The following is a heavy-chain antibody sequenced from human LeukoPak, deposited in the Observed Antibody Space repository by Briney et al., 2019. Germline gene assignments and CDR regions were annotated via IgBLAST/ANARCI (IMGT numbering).Heavy chain of an antibody. CDR1: GGSISSYY. J-gene: IGHJ6*03. V-gene: IGHV4-59*01. CDR2: IYYSGST. D-gene: IGHD5-12*01. CDR3: ARRYGWIYYYMDV. Sequence: SETLSLTCTVSGGSISSYYRSWIRQPPGKGLEWIGYIYYSGSTNYNPSLKNRVTISVDTSKNQFSLKLSSVTAADTAVYYCARRYGWIYYYMDVWGKGTTVTVSS.